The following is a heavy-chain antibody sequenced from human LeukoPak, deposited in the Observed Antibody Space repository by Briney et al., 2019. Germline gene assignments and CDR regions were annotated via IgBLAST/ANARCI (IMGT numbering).Heavy chain of an antibody. CDR1: GFTFSSYG. CDR2: ISYDGSNK. Sequence: GGSLRLSCAASGFTFSSYGMHWVRQAPGKGLEWVAVISYDGSNKYYADSVKGRFTISRDNSKNTLYLQMNSLRAEDTAVYYCAKEDETVPAAIRPLDYWGQGTLVTVSS. CDR3: AKEDETVPAAIRPLDY. D-gene: IGHD2-2*01. J-gene: IGHJ4*02. V-gene: IGHV3-30*18.